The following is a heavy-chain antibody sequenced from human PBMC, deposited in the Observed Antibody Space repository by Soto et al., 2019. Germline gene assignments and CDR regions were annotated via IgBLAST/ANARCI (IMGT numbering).Heavy chain of an antibody. V-gene: IGHV1-18*01. CDR3: ARALYYYDNSGLAY. D-gene: IGHD3-22*01. CDR2: INIYSGDA. CDR1: GYTFTSYG. J-gene: IGHJ4*02. Sequence: QVRLEQSGPEVKKTGASVKVSCKASGYTFTSYGISLVRQAPGQGLEWMGWINIYSGDANYAQSFQDRVTMTRDTSTSTVYMEMRTLRSDDTAVYYCARALYYYDNSGLAYWGQGTLVTVSS.